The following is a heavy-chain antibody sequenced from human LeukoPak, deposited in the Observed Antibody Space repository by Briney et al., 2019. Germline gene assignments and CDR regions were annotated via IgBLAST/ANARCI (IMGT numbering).Heavy chain of an antibody. Sequence: GGSLRLSCAASGFTFSSYGMHWVRQAPGKGLEWVAVIWYDGSNKYYADSVKGRFTISRDNSKNTLYLQMNSLRAEDTAVYYCARATYYDSPHFDYWGQGTLVTVSS. V-gene: IGHV3-33*01. D-gene: IGHD3-3*01. CDR2: IWYDGSNK. J-gene: IGHJ4*02. CDR1: GFTFSSYG. CDR3: ARATYYDSPHFDY.